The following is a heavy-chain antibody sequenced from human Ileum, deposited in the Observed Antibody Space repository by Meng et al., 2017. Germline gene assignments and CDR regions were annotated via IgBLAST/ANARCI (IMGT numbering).Heavy chain of an antibody. J-gene: IGHJ4*02. V-gene: IGHV1-3*01. CDR3: ARENDNWNYFDY. CDR2: INAGNGNI. Sequence: QVQLVQSGAEVKKGGASVKVSCTASGYTFRNYPLHWVRQAPGQRPEWMGWINAGNGNIKISQKFQGRITITSDTSATAYMELSSLRSEDTAVYFCARENDNWNYFDYWGQGSLVTVSS. D-gene: IGHD1-1*01. CDR1: GYTFRNYP.